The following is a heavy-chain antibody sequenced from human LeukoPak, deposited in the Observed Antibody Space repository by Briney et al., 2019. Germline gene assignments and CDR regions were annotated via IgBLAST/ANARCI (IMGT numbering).Heavy chain of an antibody. V-gene: IGHV3-23*01. Sequence: PGGSLRLPCAASGFTFKSYGMTWVRQIPGKGLEWVSSITGAGTSTKYADSVNGRFTISRDNSKNTLSLQMTGLRDEDTAVYYCARKVAVAMDLDYWGQGTLVTVSS. CDR2: ITGAGTST. CDR3: ARKVAVAMDLDY. J-gene: IGHJ4*02. D-gene: IGHD5-18*01. CDR1: GFTFKSYG.